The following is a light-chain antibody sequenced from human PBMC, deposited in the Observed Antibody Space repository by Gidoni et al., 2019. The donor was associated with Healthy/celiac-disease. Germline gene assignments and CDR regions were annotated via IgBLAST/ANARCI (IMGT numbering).Light chain of an antibody. V-gene: IGKV4-1*01. CDR2: WAS. CDR1: QSVLSRSNNKNY. CDR3: HQYYRSPIT. Sequence: DIMMTQSPGSLAVSLRERATINCKSSQSVLSRSNNKNYLRWYQQKPGQPPSVLIYWASTRESRVPHLFRGSTSATHFNLTICTPQAEDVALYYCHQYYRSPITYXGXTKVEIK. J-gene: IGKJ4*01.